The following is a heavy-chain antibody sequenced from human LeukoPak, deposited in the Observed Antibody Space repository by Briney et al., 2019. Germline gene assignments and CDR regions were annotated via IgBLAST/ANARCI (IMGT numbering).Heavy chain of an antibody. D-gene: IGHD1-26*01. CDR2: IHGSGGST. Sequence: PGGSLRLSCSASGFNFSNYAMKWVRQAPGKGLEWVSGIHGSGGSTYDADSVKHRFTISIDNSKNTVDLQLNSQRAEAAAVYYCAKAFGGGIYSPPGFDYWGQGTLVTVSS. CDR1: GFNFSNYA. J-gene: IGHJ4*02. CDR3: AKAFGGGIYSPPGFDY. V-gene: IGHV3-23*01.